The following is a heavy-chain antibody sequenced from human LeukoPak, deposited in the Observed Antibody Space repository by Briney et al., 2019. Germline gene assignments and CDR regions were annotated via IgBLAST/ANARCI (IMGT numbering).Heavy chain of an antibody. CDR1: GYSISSGYY. CDR2: IYHSGST. V-gene: IGHV4-38-2*02. J-gene: IGHJ4*02. Sequence: SETLSLTCTVSGYSISSGYYWGWIRQPPGKGLEWIGSIYHSGSTYYNPSLKSRVTISVDTSKNQFFLKLSSVTAADTAVYYCARGQVGSSTSCYDYWGQGTLVTVSS. D-gene: IGHD2-2*01. CDR3: ARGQVGSSTSCYDY.